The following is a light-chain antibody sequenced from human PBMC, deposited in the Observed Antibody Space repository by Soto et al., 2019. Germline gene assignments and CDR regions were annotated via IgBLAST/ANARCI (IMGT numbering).Light chain of an antibody. V-gene: IGLV2-14*01. J-gene: IGLJ2*01. Sequence: QSALTQPASVSGSPGQSITISCTATSSDVGGYDYVSWYQQHPGKAPKLMIYEVSNRPSGVSNRFSGSKSGNTASLTISGLQAEDEADYYCSSYTISSTVVFGGGTSSPS. CDR3: SSYTISSTVV. CDR1: SSDVGGYDY. CDR2: EVS.